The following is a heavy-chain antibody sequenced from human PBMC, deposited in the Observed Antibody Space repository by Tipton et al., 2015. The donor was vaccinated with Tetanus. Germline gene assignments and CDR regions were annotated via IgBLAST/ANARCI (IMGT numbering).Heavy chain of an antibody. CDR2: ISAYNGNT. V-gene: IGHV1-18*01. CDR3: ATSGSSQGVSFPLDY. D-gene: IGHD1-26*01. Sequence: QLVQSGAEVKKPGASVKVSCKASGYTFTSYGISWVRQAPGQGLEWMGWISAYNGNTNYAQKLQGRVTMTTDTSTSTAYMELRSLGSDDTAVYYCATSGSSQGVSFPLDYWGQGTLVTVSS. J-gene: IGHJ4*02. CDR1: GYTFTSYG.